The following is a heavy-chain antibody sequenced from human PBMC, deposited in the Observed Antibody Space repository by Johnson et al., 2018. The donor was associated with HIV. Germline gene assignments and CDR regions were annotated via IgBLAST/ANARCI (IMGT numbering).Heavy chain of an antibody. CDR2: ISYYGSNK. V-gene: IGHV3-30*03. D-gene: IGHD7-27*01. J-gene: IGHJ3*02. CDR3: ARPRTGSDAFDI. Sequence: QVQLVESGGGVVQPGRSLRLSCAASGFTFSSYGMHWVRQAPGKGLEWVAVISYYGSNKYYADSVKGRFTISRDNSKNTLYLQMNSLRAEDTAVYYCARPRTGSDAFDIWGQGTMVTVSS. CDR1: GFTFSSYG.